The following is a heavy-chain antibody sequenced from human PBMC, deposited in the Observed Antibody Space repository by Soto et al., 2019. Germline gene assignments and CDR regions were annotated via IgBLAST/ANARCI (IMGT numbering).Heavy chain of an antibody. J-gene: IGHJ4*02. Sequence: ASVKVSCKASGYTFSDYYMHWVRQAPGQGLAWMGWINANSGGTNYPQKFQCRVTLTRDTSISTVYMELSSLRSDDTAVYYCAASASSSYPGFWGRGPRVTVSS. CDR1: GYTFSDYY. CDR2: INANSGGT. D-gene: IGHD6-13*01. V-gene: IGHV1-2*02. CDR3: AASASSSYPGF.